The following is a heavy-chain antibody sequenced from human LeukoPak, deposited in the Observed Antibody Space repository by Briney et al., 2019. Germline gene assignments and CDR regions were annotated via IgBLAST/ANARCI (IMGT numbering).Heavy chain of an antibody. J-gene: IGHJ3*02. D-gene: IGHD3-9*01. CDR1: GGSISSSNW. Sequence: PSGTLSLTCAVSGGSISSSNWWSWVRQPPGKGLEWIGKIYYGGSTYYNPSLKSRVTISVDTSKNQFSLKLSSVTAADTAVYYCARLERLTDAFDIWGQGAMVTVSS. CDR3: ARLERLTDAFDI. CDR2: IYYGGST. V-gene: IGHV4-4*02.